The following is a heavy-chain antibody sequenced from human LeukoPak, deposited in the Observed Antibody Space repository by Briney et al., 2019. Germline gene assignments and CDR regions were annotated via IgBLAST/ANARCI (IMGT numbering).Heavy chain of an antibody. CDR3: ARDVVAAAGTWDC. V-gene: IGHV4-4*07. D-gene: IGHD6-13*01. J-gene: IGHJ4*02. CDR2: IYTSGST. CDR1: GGSFSGYY. Sequence: SETLSLTCAVYGGSFSGYYWSWIRQPAGKGLEWIGHIYTSGSTNYNPSLKSRVTMSVDTSKNQFSLKLSSVTAADTAVYYCARDVVAAAGTWDCWGQGTLVTVSS.